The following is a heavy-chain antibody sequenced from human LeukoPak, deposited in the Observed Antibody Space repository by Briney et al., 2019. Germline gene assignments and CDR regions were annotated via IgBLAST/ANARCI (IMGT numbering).Heavy chain of an antibody. Sequence: PGGSLRLSGAASGFILSGSGIHWVRQASGKGLEWVGRVRSNSNNYATSYAASVKGRFTVSRDDSKNTAYLTMNSLETEDTAIYYCTRLDEAADGFVRGAVTRAYDIWGQGTMVTVSS. CDR1: GFILSGSG. J-gene: IGHJ3*02. CDR2: VRSNSNNYAT. D-gene: IGHD3-10*01. V-gene: IGHV3-73*01. CDR3: TRLDEAADGFVRGAVTRAYDI.